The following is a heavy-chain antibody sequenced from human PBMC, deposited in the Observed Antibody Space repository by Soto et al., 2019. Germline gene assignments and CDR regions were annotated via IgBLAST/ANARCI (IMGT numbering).Heavy chain of an antibody. V-gene: IGHV5-51*01. CDR2: IYLGDSDT. J-gene: IGHJ4*02. D-gene: IGHD2-2*02. CDR3: ARQAYCSSTSCYTVDS. CDR1: GYSFTSYW. Sequence: GESLKISCKGSGYSFTSYWIGWVRQMPGKGLEWMGIIYLGDSDTRYSPSFQGQVTISADKSISTAYLQWSSLKASDTAMYYCARQAYCSSTSCYTVDSWGQGTLVTVSS.